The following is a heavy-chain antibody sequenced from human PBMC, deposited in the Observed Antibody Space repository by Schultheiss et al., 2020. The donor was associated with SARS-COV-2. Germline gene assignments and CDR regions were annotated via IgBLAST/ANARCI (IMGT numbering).Heavy chain of an antibody. J-gene: IGHJ4*02. CDR1: GFTFSSYG. Sequence: GGSLRLSCAASGFTFSSYGMHWVRQAPGKGLEWVSYISSSSSYTNYADSVKGRFTISRDNSKNTLYLQMNSLRAEDTAVYYCAREGLRDPYFDYWGQGTLVTVSS. CDR2: ISSSSSYT. CDR3: AREGLRDPYFDY. V-gene: IGHV3-21*05. D-gene: IGHD4-17*01.